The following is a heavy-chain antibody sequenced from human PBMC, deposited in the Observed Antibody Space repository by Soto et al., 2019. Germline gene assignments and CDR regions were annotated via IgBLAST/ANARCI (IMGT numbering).Heavy chain of an antibody. CDR1: GDSISSSSNY. CDR3: ARLPQAAQLDY. V-gene: IGHV4-39*01. Sequence: SETLSLTCTVSGDSISSSSNYWGWIRQPPGKGLEYIGSIYYSGSTNYNPSLKSRVTISIDTSNNQFSLKLSSLTATDTAVYYCARLPQAAQLDYWGQGTLVTLSS. J-gene: IGHJ4*02. D-gene: IGHD2-15*01. CDR2: IYYSGST.